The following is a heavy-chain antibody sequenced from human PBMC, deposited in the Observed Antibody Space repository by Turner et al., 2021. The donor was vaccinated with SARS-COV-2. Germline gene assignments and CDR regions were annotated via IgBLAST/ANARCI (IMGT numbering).Heavy chain of an antibody. V-gene: IGHV3-23*01. D-gene: IGHD2-21*01. J-gene: IGHJ5*02. CDR3: AKDRFCGVEQANWFDP. Sequence: EVQLLESGGGLVQHWWSLSPSCAASGFTFSSYAMSWVRQGPGKGLEVGSAISGSGGSTYYADSVKGRVTISRDNSKNTLYLQMNSLRADDTAVYYCAKDRFCGVEQANWFDPWGQGTLVTVSA. CDR1: GFTFSSYA. CDR2: ISGSGGST.